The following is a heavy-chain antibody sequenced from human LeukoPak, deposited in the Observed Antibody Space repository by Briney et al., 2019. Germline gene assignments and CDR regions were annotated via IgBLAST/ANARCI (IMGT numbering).Heavy chain of an antibody. CDR2: ISAYNGNT. D-gene: IGHD2-8*01. CDR1: GYTFTGYG. V-gene: IGHV1-18*01. CDR3: ARDLHYCTNGVCYPFDY. J-gene: IGHJ4*02. Sequence: ASVTVSCKASGYTFTGYGISWVRQTPGQGLEWMGSISAYNGNTNYAQKLQGRVTMTTDTSTSTAYMELRSLRSDDTAVYYCARDLHYCTNGVCYPFDYWGQATLVTVSS.